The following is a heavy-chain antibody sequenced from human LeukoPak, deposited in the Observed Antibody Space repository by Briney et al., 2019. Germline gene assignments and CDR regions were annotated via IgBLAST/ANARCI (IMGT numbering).Heavy chain of an antibody. D-gene: IGHD3-22*01. V-gene: IGHV3-48*01. CDR3: ARDVDYYDSSGPYYFDY. Sequence: GGSLRLSCAASGFTFSSYSMNWVRQAPGKGLEWVSYISSSSSSIYYADSVKGRFTISRDNAKNSLYLQMNSLRAEDTAVYYCARDVDYYDSSGPYYFDYWGQGTLVTVSS. CDR1: GFTFSSYS. CDR2: ISSSSSSI. J-gene: IGHJ4*02.